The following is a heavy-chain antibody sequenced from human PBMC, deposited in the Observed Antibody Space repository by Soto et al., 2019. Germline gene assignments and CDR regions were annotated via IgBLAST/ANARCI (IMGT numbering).Heavy chain of an antibody. D-gene: IGHD2-15*01. CDR1: GYIYIRYG. Sequence: QVQLVQSGAEVKKNGASVKVSCKASGYIYIRYGINWVRRAPGQGLEWMGWVSPDNNKTNYVQKFQGRVTMTTDTSTSTAYMELRSLRSDDTAVYYCARDLDCSGGTCYSNWLDPWGQGTLVTVSS. J-gene: IGHJ5*02. CDR3: ARDLDCSGGTCYSNWLDP. V-gene: IGHV1-18*01. CDR2: VSPDNNKT.